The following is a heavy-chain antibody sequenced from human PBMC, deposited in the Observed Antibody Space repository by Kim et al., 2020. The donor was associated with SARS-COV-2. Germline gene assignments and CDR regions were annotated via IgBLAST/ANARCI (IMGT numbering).Heavy chain of an antibody. CDR1: GGSISSSSYY. V-gene: IGHV4-39*07. CDR2: IYYSGST. D-gene: IGHD1-26*01. J-gene: IGHJ4*02. Sequence: SETLSLTCSVSGGSISSSSYYWGWIRQPPGKGLEWIGSIYYSGSTYYNPSLKSRVTISVDTSKNQFSLKLSSVTAADTAVYYCARDGISGSYYYYFDYWGQGTLVTVSS. CDR3: ARDGISGSYYYYFDY.